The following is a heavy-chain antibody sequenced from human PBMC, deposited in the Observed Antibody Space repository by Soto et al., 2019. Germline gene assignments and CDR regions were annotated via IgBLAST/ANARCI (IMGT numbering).Heavy chain of an antibody. V-gene: IGHV3-7*05. J-gene: IGHJ5*02. CDR3: ARENLPYCSGGSCYARNWFDP. CDR1: GFTFSSYW. CDR2: IKQDGSEK. Sequence: PGGSLRLSCAASGFTFSSYWMSLVRQATGKGLEWVANIKQDGSEKYYVDSVKGRFTISRDNAKNSLYLQMNSLRAEDTAVYYCARENLPYCSGGSCYARNWFDPWGQGTLVTVSS. D-gene: IGHD2-15*01.